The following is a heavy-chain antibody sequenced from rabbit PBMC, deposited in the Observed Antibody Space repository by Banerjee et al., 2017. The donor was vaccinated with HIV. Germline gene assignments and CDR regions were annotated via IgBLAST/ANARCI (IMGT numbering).Heavy chain of an antibody. V-gene: IGHV1S45*01. CDR2: IYAGASGST. J-gene: IGHJ4*01. D-gene: IGHD4-1*01. CDR1: GFDFSGYYM. CDR3: ARDLAGVIGWNFSL. Sequence: QEQLKESGGGLVQPGGSLKLSCKASGFDFSGYYMSWVRQAPGKRLEWIGYIYAGASGSTYYASWAKGRFTISKTSSTTVTLQMTSLTAADTATYFCARDLAGVIGWNFSLWGPGTLVTVS.